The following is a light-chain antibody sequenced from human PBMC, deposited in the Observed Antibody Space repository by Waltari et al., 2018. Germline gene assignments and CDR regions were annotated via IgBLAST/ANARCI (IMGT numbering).Light chain of an antibody. Sequence: EIVLTQSPATLSVSPGERATLSCRASQSVSSNLAWYQQNPGQPPRPLISGASTRAAGIPARFSGSGSATEFTLTISSLQSEDFAVYYCHQYNNWPPITFGQGTRLEIK. V-gene: IGKV3-15*01. CDR2: GAS. CDR1: QSVSSN. J-gene: IGKJ5*01. CDR3: HQYNNWPPIT.